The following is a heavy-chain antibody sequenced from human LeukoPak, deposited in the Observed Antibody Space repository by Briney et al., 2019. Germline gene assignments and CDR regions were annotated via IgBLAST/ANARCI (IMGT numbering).Heavy chain of an antibody. Sequence: SETLSLTCTVSGGSISSYYWSWIRQPPGKGLEWIGYIYYSGSTNYNPSLKSRVTISVDTSKNQFSLKLSSVTAAGTAVYYCARVHSSSWLAFDYWGQGTLVTVSS. CDR1: GGSISSYY. CDR3: ARVHSSSWLAFDY. J-gene: IGHJ4*02. D-gene: IGHD6-13*01. CDR2: IYYSGST. V-gene: IGHV4-59*01.